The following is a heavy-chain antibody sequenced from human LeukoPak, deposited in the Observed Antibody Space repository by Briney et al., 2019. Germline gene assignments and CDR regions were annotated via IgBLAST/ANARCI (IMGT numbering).Heavy chain of an antibody. J-gene: IGHJ4*01. V-gene: IGHV4-59*11. Sequence: PSETLSLTCTVSGDSIRNHYWSWIRQPPGKGLECIAVIHYSGSTNYNPSVKRRVTISVETPKKPFSLKLNSVTAAYTAVYFCARVSLSGYCSGASCYFDYWGHGTLVTVSS. CDR3: ARVSLSGYCSGASCYFDY. CDR1: GDSIRNHY. CDR2: IHYSGST. D-gene: IGHD2-15*01.